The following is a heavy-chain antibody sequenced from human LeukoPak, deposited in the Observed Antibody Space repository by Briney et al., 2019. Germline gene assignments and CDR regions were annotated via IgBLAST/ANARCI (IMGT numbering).Heavy chain of an antibody. CDR3: ARLDIVVVPAATTRSYYYYYYMDV. CDR2: IYPGDSDT. CDR1: GYSFTSYW. Sequence: GESLKISCKGSGYSFTSYWIGWVRQMPGKGLEWMGIIYPGDSDTRYSPSFQGQVSISADKSISTAYLQWSSLKASDTAMYYCARLDIVVVPAATTRSYYYYYYMDVWGKGTTVTVSS. J-gene: IGHJ6*03. D-gene: IGHD2-2*03. V-gene: IGHV5-51*01.